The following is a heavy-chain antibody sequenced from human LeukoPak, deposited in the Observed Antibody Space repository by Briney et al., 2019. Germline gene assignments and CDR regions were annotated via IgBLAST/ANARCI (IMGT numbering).Heavy chain of an antibody. D-gene: IGHD6-6*01. Sequence: SQTLSLTCTVSGGSISSGGYYWSWIRQPPGKGLEWIGYIYHSGSTYYNPSLKSRVTISVDRSKNQFSLKLSSVTAADTAVYYCARTIEYSSSSYAFDIWGQGTMVTVSS. J-gene: IGHJ3*02. CDR3: ARTIEYSSSSYAFDI. CDR1: GGSISSGGYY. V-gene: IGHV4-30-2*01. CDR2: IYHSGST.